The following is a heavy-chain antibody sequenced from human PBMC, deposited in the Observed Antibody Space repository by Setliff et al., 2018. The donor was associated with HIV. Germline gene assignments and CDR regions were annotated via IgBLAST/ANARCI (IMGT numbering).Heavy chain of an antibody. CDR2: INPSSGST. V-gene: IGHV1-46*01. Sequence: VASVKVSCKASGYTFTSYYMHWVRQAPGQGLEWMGIINPSSGSTTYAQKFQGRVTMTRDTSITTVYMVLNRLTSGDTAVYYCASPYENNSGPDYWGQGTPVTVSS. J-gene: IGHJ4*02. CDR3: ASPYENNSGPDY. D-gene: IGHD7-27*01. CDR1: GYTFTSYY.